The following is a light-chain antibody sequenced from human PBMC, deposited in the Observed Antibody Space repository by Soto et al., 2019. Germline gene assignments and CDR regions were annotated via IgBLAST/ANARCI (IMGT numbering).Light chain of an antibody. CDR2: SIS. CDR3: QQYGNAPPYT. Sequence: EIVLTQSPGTLSLSPGERASLSCRASQRITTSQFAWYQHKPGQAPRLLIYSISNRATGTPDRFSGSGSGTDFSLTISRLEPEDSAVYYCQQYGNAPPYTFGQGTKLEIK. J-gene: IGKJ2*01. CDR1: QRITTSQ. V-gene: IGKV3-20*01.